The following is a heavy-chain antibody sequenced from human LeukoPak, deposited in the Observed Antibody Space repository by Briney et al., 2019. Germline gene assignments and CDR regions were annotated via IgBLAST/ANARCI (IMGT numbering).Heavy chain of an antibody. CDR2: INPVFGTS. J-gene: IGHJ4*02. D-gene: IGHD1-26*01. V-gene: IGHV1-69*13. Sequence: SVKVSCKASGGTFSNYAISWVRQAPGQGLEWMGGINPVFGTSNYAQQFEGRLTFTADASTSTAYMALSSLRSDDTAVYYCARVSGSYALYWGQGTLVTVSS. CDR3: ARVSGSYALY. CDR1: GGTFSNYA.